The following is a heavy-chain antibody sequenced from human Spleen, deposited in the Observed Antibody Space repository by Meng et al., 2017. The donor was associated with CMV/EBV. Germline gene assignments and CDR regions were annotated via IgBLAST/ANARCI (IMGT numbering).Heavy chain of an antibody. V-gene: IGHV5-51*01. D-gene: IGHD2-21*01. CDR1: GYTFTSYD. CDR3: ARTVLWSDAFDI. J-gene: IGHJ3*02. CDR2: IYPGDSDT. Sequence: KVSCKASGYTFTSYDINWVRQMPGKGLEWMGIIYPGDSDTRYSPSFQGQVTISADKSISTAYLQWSSLKASDTAMYYCARTVLWSDAFDIWGQGTMVTVSS.